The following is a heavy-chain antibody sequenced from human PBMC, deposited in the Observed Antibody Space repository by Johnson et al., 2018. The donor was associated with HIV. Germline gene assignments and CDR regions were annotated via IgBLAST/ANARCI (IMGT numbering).Heavy chain of an antibody. CDR1: GFTFSSFG. J-gene: IGHJ3*02. D-gene: IGHD1-26*01. Sequence: VQLVESGGGVVQPGGSLRLSCAASGFTFSSFGMHWVRQAPGKGLAWVAFIRYDDNNKYYADSVQGRFTISRDNSKNTLYLQMNSLRPEDTAVYYCARDRTGGSYPRAFDIWGQGTMVTVSS. V-gene: IGHV3-30*02. CDR3: ARDRTGGSYPRAFDI. CDR2: IRYDDNNK.